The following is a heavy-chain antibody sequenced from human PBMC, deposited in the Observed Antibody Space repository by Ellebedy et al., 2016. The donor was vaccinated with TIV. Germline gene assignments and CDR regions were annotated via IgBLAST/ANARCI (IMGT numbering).Heavy chain of an antibody. CDR3: ARGDSSSSRVYY. Sequence: MPSETLSLTCTVSGGSITVGGSYRSWIRQPPGKGLEWIGYIYYSGSTYYNPSLKSRVTISADTSKNQFSLKLSSVTAADTAVYFCARGDSSSSRVYYWGQGTLVTVSS. V-gene: IGHV4-30-4*01. J-gene: IGHJ4*02. D-gene: IGHD3-22*01. CDR2: IYYSGST. CDR1: GGSITVGGSY.